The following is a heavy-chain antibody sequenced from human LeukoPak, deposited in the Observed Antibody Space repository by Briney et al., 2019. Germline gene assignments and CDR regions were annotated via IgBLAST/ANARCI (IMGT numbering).Heavy chain of an antibody. CDR2: INPSGGST. J-gene: IGHJ4*02. CDR3: ARDGDGRGYSGYDLNY. V-gene: IGHV1-46*01. Sequence: ASVKVSCKASGYTFTSYNMHWVRQTPGQGLEWMGIINPSGGSTSYSQKFQGRVTMTRDMSTSTVYMELSSLRSEDTAVYYCARDGDGRGYSGYDLNYWGQGTLVTVSS. D-gene: IGHD5-12*01. CDR1: GYTFTSYN.